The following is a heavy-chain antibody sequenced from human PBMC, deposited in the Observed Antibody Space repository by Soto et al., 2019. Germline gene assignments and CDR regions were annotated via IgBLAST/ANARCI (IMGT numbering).Heavy chain of an antibody. CDR1: GYTFTTYF. CDR2: INPNDRST. J-gene: IGHJ4*02. Sequence: ASVKVSCKASGYTFTTYFMHWVRQAPGQGLEWMGIINPNDRSTSYAQKFQGRVTMTRDTSTSTVFMEMSSLRSEDTAVYYCDRSITGFSEWLFDYWGQGTLLTVS. V-gene: IGHV1-46*03. CDR3: DRSITGFSEWLFDY. D-gene: IGHD3-3*01.